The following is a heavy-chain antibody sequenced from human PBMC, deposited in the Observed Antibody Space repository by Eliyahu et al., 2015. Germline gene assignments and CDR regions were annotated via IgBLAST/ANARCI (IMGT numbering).Heavy chain of an antibody. V-gene: IGHV3-48*03. CDR1: GFAFXSYE. Sequence: EVQLVESGGGSVQPGGSLRLSCAASGFAFXSYEMNWVRQAXGKGLEWVSYISGSGTTINHTDSVKGRFTISRDNAKNSLYLQMNSLRAEDTAVYYCARDRPGSGGYRSGALDYWGQGTLVTVSS. CDR2: ISGSGTTI. J-gene: IGHJ4*02. CDR3: ARDRPGSGGYRSGALDY. D-gene: IGHD3-10*01.